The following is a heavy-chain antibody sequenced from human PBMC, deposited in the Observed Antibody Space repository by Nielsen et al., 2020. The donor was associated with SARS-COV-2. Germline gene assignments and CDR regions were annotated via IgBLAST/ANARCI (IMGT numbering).Heavy chain of an antibody. D-gene: IGHD6-13*01. J-gene: IGHJ4*02. CDR3: ARDVAAAGRGRFGY. CDR1: GGSFSGYY. CDR2: MNHSGST. V-gene: IGHV4-34*01. Sequence: SETLSLTCAVYGGSFSGYYWSWIRQPTGKGLEWIGEMNHSGSTNYNPSLKSRVTISVDTSKNQFSLKLSSVTAADTAVYYCARDVAAAGRGRFGYWGQGTLVTVSS.